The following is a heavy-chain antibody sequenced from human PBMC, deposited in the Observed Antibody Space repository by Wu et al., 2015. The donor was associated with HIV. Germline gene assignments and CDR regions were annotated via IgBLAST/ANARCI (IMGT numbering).Heavy chain of an antibody. V-gene: IGHV1-69*05. CDR3: ARRLTLAGSPFDS. J-gene: IGHJ4*02. D-gene: IGHD6-19*01. CDR2: LSPLSVGG. CDR1: GGTFHNYA. Sequence: QVRLVQSGAEVKQPGSSVKVSCRASGGTFHNYAIAWVRQAPGQGLEWMGGLSPLSVGGKYSQRFQGRVTMTMGEGSTTAYMELNSLRPDDTGLYFCARRLTLAGSPFDSWGQGTLVTVSS.